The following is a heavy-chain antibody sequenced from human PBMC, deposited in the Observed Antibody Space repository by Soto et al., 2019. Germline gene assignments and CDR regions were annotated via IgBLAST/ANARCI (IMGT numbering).Heavy chain of an antibody. CDR1: GGSISSSHY. CDR2: FYYTGST. J-gene: IGHJ4*02. CDR3: ARGSGSLSSNVDY. Sequence: SETLSLTXAVSGGSISSSHYWGWIRQPPGKGLEWIGSFYYTGSTYYSPSLKSRVAISADTSKNQFSLKLSSVTAADTAVYYCARGSGSLSSNVDYWGQGTLVTVSS. V-gene: IGHV4-39*01. D-gene: IGHD3-10*01.